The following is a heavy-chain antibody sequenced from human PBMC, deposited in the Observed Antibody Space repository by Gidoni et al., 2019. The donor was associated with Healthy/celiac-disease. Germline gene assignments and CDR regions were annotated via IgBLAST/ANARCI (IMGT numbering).Heavy chain of an antibody. Sequence: QVQLVESGGGVVQPGRSLRLSCAASGFTFSSYGMHWVRQAPGKGLEWVAVISYDGSNKYYADSVKGRFTISRDNSKNTLYLQMNSLRAEDTAVYYCAKGGIQLWSNWYFDLWGRGTLVTVSS. J-gene: IGHJ2*01. CDR1: GFTFSSYG. CDR3: AKGGIQLWSNWYFDL. D-gene: IGHD5-18*01. CDR2: ISYDGSNK. V-gene: IGHV3-30*18.